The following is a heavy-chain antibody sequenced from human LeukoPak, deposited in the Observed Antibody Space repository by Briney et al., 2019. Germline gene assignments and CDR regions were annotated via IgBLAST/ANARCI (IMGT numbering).Heavy chain of an antibody. CDR1: GGSMSSGNYY. Sequence: SETLSLTCTVSGGSMSSGNYYWSWIRQPAGGGLEWIGRIYTSDTTNYNPSLKSRVTISVDTSKNYFSLKLSSVSAADTAVYYCATSNNSGYPYFHPWGQGTLVTVSS. CDR2: IYTSDTT. V-gene: IGHV4-61*02. CDR3: ATSNNSGYPYFHP. J-gene: IGHJ5*02. D-gene: IGHD3-9*01.